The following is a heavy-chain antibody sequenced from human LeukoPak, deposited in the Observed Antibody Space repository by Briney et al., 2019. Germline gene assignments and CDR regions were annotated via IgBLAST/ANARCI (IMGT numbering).Heavy chain of an antibody. J-gene: IGHJ6*02. D-gene: IGHD4-17*01. Sequence: KPSETLSLTCAVYGGSFSGYYWSWIRQPPGKGLEWIGEINHSGSTNYNPSLKSRVTISVDTSKNQFSLKLSSVTAADTAVYYCARRGDTVTISYYYYGMDVWGQGTTVTVSS. V-gene: IGHV4-34*01. CDR3: ARRGDTVTISYYYYGMDV. CDR2: INHSGST. CDR1: GGSFSGYY.